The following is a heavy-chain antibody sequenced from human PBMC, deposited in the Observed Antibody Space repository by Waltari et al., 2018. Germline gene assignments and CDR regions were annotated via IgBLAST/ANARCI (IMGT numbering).Heavy chain of an antibody. Sequence: VTLVESGGGLVQTVGSKSLALSASGFTFGLFQMNLVSPGPGRGVEGMTNNSGMGINTHYDDSVKGRFSSSRDKASISLYREMNSLRAEDTAVYYCAGGAGDYRDYFDYWGQGTLVTVSS. D-gene: IGHD4-17*01. V-gene: IGHV3-48*03. CDR1: GFTFGLFQ. CDR2: NSGMGINT. CDR3: AGGAGDYRDYFDY. J-gene: IGHJ4*02.